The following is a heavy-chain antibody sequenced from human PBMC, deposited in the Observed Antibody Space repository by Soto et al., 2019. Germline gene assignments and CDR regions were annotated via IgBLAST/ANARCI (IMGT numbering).Heavy chain of an antibody. J-gene: IGHJ4*02. CDR2: IYWDDDK. D-gene: IGHD2-8*02. CDR3: AHRSYADWWGY. Sequence: QITLKESGPTLVKPTQTLTLTCTFSGFSLSTSGVGVGWIRQPPGKALEWLAIIYWDDDKRYSPSLKNRATITKDTSENQLVLTMTNIDPVDAGTYYCAHRSYADWWGYWGQGTLVTVSS. CDR1: GFSLSTSGVG. V-gene: IGHV2-5*02.